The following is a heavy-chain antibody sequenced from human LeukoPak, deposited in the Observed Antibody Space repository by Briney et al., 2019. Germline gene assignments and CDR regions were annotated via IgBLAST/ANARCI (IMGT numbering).Heavy chain of an antibody. J-gene: IGHJ4*02. D-gene: IGHD3-22*01. V-gene: IGHV3-23*01. CDR2: ISGSGGST. CDR3: AKDFPPLYYYDSSGYDY. CDR1: GFTFSSYA. Sequence: GGSLRLSCAASGFTFSSYAMSWARQAPGKGLEWVSAISGSGGSTYYADSVKGRFTISRDNSKNTLYLQMNSLRAEDTAVYYCAKDFPPLYYYDSSGYDYWGQGTLVTVSS.